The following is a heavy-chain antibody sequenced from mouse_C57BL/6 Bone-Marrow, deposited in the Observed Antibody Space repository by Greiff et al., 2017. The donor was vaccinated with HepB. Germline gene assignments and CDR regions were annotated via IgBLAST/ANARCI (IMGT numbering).Heavy chain of an antibody. D-gene: IGHD1-1*01. Sequence: VQLQQPGAELVRPGSSVKLSCKASGYTFTSYWMHLVEQRPIQSLEWIGNIDPSDSETHYNPKFKDKATLTVDKSSSTAYMQLSSLTSEDSAVYYCAFTTVVAPYAMDYWGQGTSVTVSS. CDR2: IDPSDSET. CDR3: AFTTVVAPYAMDY. V-gene: IGHV1-52*01. CDR1: GYTFTSYW. J-gene: IGHJ4*01.